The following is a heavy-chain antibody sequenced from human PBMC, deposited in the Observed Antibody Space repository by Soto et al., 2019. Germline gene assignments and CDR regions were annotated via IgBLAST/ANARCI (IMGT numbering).Heavy chain of an antibody. CDR3: GGGITYYFDY. CDR2: IYYSGST. D-gene: IGHD3-10*01. Sequence: SETLSLTCTVSGGSISSSSYYWGWIRQPPGKGLEWIGSIYYSGSTYYNPSLKSRVTISVDTSKNQFSLKLSSVTAADTAVYYCGGGITYYFDYWGQGTLVTVSS. V-gene: IGHV4-39*01. J-gene: IGHJ4*02. CDR1: GGSISSSSYY.